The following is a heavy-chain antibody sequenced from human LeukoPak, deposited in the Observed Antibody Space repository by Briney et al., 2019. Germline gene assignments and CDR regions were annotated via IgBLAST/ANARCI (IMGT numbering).Heavy chain of an antibody. Sequence: PSETLSLTCTVSGGSISGSYWSWIRQPPGKGLEWIAYMYNSGSTKYNTSLKSRVTISIDTSKNQFSLKLSSLTAAHTAIYYCARGIESYGDYGYWGQGILVTVSS. J-gene: IGHJ4*02. V-gene: IGHV4-59*01. CDR3: ARGIESYGDYGY. CDR2: MYNSGST. CDR1: GGSISGSY. D-gene: IGHD4-17*01.